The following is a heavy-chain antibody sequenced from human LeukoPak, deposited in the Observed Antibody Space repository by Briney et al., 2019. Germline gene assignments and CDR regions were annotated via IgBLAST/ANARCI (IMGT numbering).Heavy chain of an antibody. V-gene: IGHV4-39*01. CDR3: ARQNPLNWFDP. CDR2: LYYSGTSGST. J-gene: IGHJ5*02. Sequence: SETLSLTCTVSGGSISSSYSWGWIRQPPGKGLEWIGSLYYSGTSGSTHYSPSLKSRVTILVDTSKNQFSLNLTSVTAADTAMYYCARQNPLNWFDPWGQGTLVTVSS. CDR1: GGSISSSYS.